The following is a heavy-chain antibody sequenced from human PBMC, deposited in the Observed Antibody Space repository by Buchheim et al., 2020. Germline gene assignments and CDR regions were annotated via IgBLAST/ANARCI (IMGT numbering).Heavy chain of an antibody. J-gene: IGHJ4*02. CDR2: ISYDGSNK. CDR1: GFTFSSYA. Sequence: QVQLVESGGGVVQPGRSLRLSCAASGFTFSSYAMHWVRQAPGKGLEWVAVISYDGSNKYYADSVKGRFTISRDNSKNTLYLQMNSLRAEDTAVYYCARANCGGDCSGLSHFDYWGQGTL. D-gene: IGHD2-21*02. CDR3: ARANCGGDCSGLSHFDY. V-gene: IGHV3-30-3*01.